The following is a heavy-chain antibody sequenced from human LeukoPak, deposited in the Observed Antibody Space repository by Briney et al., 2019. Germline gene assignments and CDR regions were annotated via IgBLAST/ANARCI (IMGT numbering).Heavy chain of an antibody. J-gene: IGHJ4*02. CDR1: NYTFIRYG. D-gene: IGHD1-26*01. Sequence: ASVKVSCKASNYTFIRYGITWVRQAPGQGLEWLAWISPYNGNTKYAQKFQGRVTMTTDTSTSTAYMELRSLTSDDTAVYYCAREESIGRYQFLHDSWGQGTLVTVSS. V-gene: IGHV1-18*01. CDR2: ISPYNGNT. CDR3: AREESIGRYQFLHDS.